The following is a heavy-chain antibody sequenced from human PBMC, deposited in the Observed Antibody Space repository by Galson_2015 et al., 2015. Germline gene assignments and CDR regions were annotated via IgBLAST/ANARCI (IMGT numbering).Heavy chain of an antibody. D-gene: IGHD6-19*01. Sequence: LRLSCAASGFTFTNYWMHWVRQDPGKGLVWVSRINGDESEAYYADSVKGRFTVSRDSAKNTLYLQMNSLRVEDTAVYFCARGGSGYGNFEYWGQGTLVTVSS. V-gene: IGHV3-74*01. CDR3: ARGGSGYGNFEY. CDR1: GFTFTNYW. CDR2: INGDESEA. J-gene: IGHJ4*01.